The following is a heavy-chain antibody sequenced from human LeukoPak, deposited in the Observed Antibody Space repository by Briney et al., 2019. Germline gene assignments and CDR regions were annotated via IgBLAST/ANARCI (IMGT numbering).Heavy chain of an antibody. CDR1: GFTFSSYE. J-gene: IGHJ4*02. Sequence: GGSLRLSCSASGFTFSSYEMNWVRQAPGKGLEWISYITGSGDTIYYADSVKGRFTISRDNAKNSLFLQMNSLTADDTALYYCARERTTIVSGTTIGAYWGQGTLVTVSS. CDR2: ITGSGDTI. V-gene: IGHV3-48*03. CDR3: ARERTTIVSGTTIGAY. D-gene: IGHD2/OR15-2a*01.